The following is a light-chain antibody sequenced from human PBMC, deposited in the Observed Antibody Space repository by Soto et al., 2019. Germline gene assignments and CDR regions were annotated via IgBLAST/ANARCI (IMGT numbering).Light chain of an antibody. CDR3: QQRSSWYS. CDR1: QSVSNY. J-gene: IGKJ2*01. CDR2: DAS. Sequence: IVLTQSPATLSLSPGKGATLSCRASQSVSNYIAWYQQKPGLAPTVLIYDASNRAAAVPALFSGSGSGTDFTLTISSLGPEDFAVYYCQQRSSWYSFGQGTK. V-gene: IGKV3-11*01.